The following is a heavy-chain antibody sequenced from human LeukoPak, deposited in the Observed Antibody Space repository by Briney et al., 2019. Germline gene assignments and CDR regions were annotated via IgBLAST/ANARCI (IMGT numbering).Heavy chain of an antibody. D-gene: IGHD3-10*01. CDR2: ISAYSGNS. J-gene: IGHJ4*02. CDR3: ARGIYSSGTYSGLPSDY. Sequence: ASVKVSCKASGYTFTDYGITWVRQAPGQGLEWMGWISAYSGNSHYAQKLQGRVTMTTETSTSTAYLELRSLRSDDTAVYYCARGIYSSGTYSGLPSDYWGQGTLVTVSS. V-gene: IGHV1-18*01. CDR1: GYTFTDYG.